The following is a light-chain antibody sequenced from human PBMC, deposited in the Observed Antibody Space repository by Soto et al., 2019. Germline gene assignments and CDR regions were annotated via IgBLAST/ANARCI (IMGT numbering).Light chain of an antibody. CDR2: LGS. CDR1: QSLLLQSNGFNY. CDR3: MQGLQTPWT. Sequence: DIVMTQSPLSLPVTPGEPASISCRASQSLLLQSNGFNYVDWHLQKPGQPPELLIYLGSYRASGVPDRFSGSGSGTDFTLKVSRVEAEDVGVYYCMQGLQTPWTFGQGSMV. V-gene: IGKV2-28*01. J-gene: IGKJ1*01.